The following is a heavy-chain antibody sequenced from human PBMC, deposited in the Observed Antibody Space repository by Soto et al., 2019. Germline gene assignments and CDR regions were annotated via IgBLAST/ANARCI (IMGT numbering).Heavy chain of an antibody. CDR3: ARDLRDYYGSGSSFDY. CDR1: GFTFSSYW. CDR2: IKQDGSEK. D-gene: IGHD3-10*01. V-gene: IGHV3-7*01. J-gene: IGHJ4*02. Sequence: GGSLRLSCAASGFTFSSYWMSWVRQAPGKGLEWVANIKQDGSEKEYVDSVKGRFTISRDKAKYSLYLQMNSLRAEDTAVYYCARDLRDYYGSGSSFDYWGQGTLVTVSS.